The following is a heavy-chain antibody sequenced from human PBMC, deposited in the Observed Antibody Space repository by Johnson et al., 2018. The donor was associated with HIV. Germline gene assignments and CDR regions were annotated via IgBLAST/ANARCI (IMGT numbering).Heavy chain of an antibody. V-gene: IGHV3-30*04. D-gene: IGHD6-19*01. CDR2: ISHDGSNR. CDR1: GFTFSYYA. CDR3: ARAGQKWLADAFDI. Sequence: QVQLVESGGGVVQPGRSLRLSCAASGFTFSYYAMHWVRQAPGKGLEWMAVISHDGSNRYYADSVKGRFTISRDNSKNTMYLQMNSLRAEDTAVYYCARAGQKWLADAFDIWGQGTMVTVSS. J-gene: IGHJ3*02.